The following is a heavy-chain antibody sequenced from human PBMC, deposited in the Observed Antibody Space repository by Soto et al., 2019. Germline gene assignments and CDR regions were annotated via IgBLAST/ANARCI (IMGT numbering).Heavy chain of an antibody. CDR1: GYTFSTYE. CDR2: MNPNSGGT. V-gene: IGHV1-8*01. CDR3: ARGRLVYGGADY. Sequence: QVQLVQSGAEVRKPGASVKVSCKASGYTFSTYEITWVREATGQGLEWMGWMNPNSGGTIYAQQFQGRVTMTANTSISTAYLELSSLRSEDTAVYYCARGRLVYGGADYWGQGTLVTVSS. J-gene: IGHJ4*02. D-gene: IGHD3-3*01.